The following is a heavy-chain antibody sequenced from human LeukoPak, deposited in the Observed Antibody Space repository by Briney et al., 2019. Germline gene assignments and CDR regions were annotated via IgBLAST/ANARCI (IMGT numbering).Heavy chain of an antibody. D-gene: IGHD5-18*01. CDR1: GFTFGVYA. J-gene: IGHJ4*02. V-gene: IGHV3-23*01. CDR3: AKEIQLWPTYFDY. Sequence: GGSLRLSCAASGFTFGVYAMSWVRQAPGKGLEWISTIVGSGDSTWYADSVKGRFTISRDNSKNTLYLQMNSLRAEDTAVYYCAKEIQLWPTYFDYWGQGTLVTVSS. CDR2: IVGSGDST.